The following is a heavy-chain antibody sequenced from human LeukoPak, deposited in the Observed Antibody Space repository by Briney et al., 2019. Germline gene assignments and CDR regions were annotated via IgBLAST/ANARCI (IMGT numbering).Heavy chain of an antibody. CDR2: ICGSVGST. CDR1: VFTFTIYT. J-gene: IGHJ6*02. Sequence: GSLRLSSVASVFTFTIYTMSSVRHSPQGRLWCGSDICGSVGSTYYADSLRGRFTLSRDNSKNTLYMQMNTLRAESTAACYCAKEQSSRRFYYYGMDVWGQGTTLSVSS. V-gene: IGHV3-23*01. CDR3: AKEQSSRRFYYYGMDV. D-gene: IGHD6-13*01.